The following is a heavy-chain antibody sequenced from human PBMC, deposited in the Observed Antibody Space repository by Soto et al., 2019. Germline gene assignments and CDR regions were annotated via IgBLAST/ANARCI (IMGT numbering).Heavy chain of an antibody. D-gene: IGHD6-13*01. J-gene: IGHJ5*02. CDR3: ARERAAAGSNWFDP. V-gene: IGHV1-8*01. CDR1: GYTFTSYD. CDR2: MNPNSGNT. Sequence: QVQLVQSGAEVKKPGASVKVSCKASGYTFTSYDINWVRQATGQGLEWMGWMNPNSGNTGYAQNVQGRFTLTRNTSISRAYMELSSLRSEDTAVYYCARERAAAGSNWFDPWGQGTLVTVSS.